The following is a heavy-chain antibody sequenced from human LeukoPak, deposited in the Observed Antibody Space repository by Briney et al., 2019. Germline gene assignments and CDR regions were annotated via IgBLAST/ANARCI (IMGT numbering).Heavy chain of an antibody. V-gene: IGHV3-21*01. CDR3: ARDLYYDYVWGSYCSGAFFDY. D-gene: IGHD3-16*02. Sequence: GGSLRLSCAASGFTFSSYSMNWVRQAPGKGLEWVSSISSSSSYIYYADSVKGRFTISRDNAKNSLYLQMNSLRAEDTAVYYCARDLYYDYVWGSYCSGAFFDYWGQGTLVTVSS. CDR1: GFTFSSYS. CDR2: ISSSSSYI. J-gene: IGHJ4*02.